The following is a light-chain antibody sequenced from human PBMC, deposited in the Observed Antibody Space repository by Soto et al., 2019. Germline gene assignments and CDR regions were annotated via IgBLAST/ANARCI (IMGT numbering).Light chain of an antibody. J-gene: IGLJ1*01. CDR1: SSDVGGYNY. CDR3: CSYAGSYTSYV. CDR2: DVS. V-gene: IGLV2-11*01. Sequence: QSALTQPRSVSGSPGQSVTSSCTGTSSDVGGYNYVSWYQQHPGKAPKLMIYDVSKRPSGVPDRFSGSKSGNTASLTISGLQAEDQADYYCCSYAGSYTSYVFGAGTKLTVL.